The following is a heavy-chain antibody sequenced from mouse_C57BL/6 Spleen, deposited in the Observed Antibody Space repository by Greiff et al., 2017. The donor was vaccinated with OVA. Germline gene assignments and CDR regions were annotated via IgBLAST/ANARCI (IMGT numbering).Heavy chain of an antibody. D-gene: IGHD1-1*01. J-gene: IGHJ1*03. CDR1: GYTFTSYW. CDR3: ARSRGASPGYFDV. V-gene: IGHV1-64*01. CDR2: IHPNSGST. Sequence: QVHVKQPGAELVKPGASVKLSCKASGYTFTSYWMHWVKQRPGQGLEWIGMIHPNSGSTNYNEKFKSKATLTVDKSSSTAYMQLSSLTSEDSAVYYCARSRGASPGYFDVWGTGTTVTVSS.